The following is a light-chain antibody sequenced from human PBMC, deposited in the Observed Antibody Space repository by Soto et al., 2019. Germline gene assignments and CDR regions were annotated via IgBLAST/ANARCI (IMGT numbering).Light chain of an antibody. Sequence: EIVLTQSPGTLSLSPEERATLSCRASQSVFSKLAWYQQKPGQAPRLLIYDASNRATGIPARFSGSGSGTDFTLTISSLEPEDFAVYYCQQRSNWLTFGGGTKVDIK. J-gene: IGKJ4*01. V-gene: IGKV3-11*01. CDR1: QSVFSK. CDR3: QQRSNWLT. CDR2: DAS.